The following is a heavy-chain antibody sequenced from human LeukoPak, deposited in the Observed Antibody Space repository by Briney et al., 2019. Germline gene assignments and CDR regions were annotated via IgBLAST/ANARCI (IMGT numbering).Heavy chain of an antibody. V-gene: IGHV4-34*01. CDR1: GGSFSGYY. J-gene: IGHJ4*02. CDR2: INHSGST. Sequence: SETLSLTCAVYGGSFSGYYWSWIRQPPGKGLEWIGEINHSGSTNYNPSLKSRVTISVDTSKNQFSLKLSSVTAADTAVYYCARVSRSGRGYWGQGTLVTVSS. D-gene: IGHD3-3*01. CDR3: ARVSRSGRGY.